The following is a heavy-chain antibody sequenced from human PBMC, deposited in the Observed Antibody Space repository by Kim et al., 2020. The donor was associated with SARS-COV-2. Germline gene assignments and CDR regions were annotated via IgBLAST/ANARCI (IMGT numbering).Heavy chain of an antibody. Sequence: SETLSLTCAVYGGSFSGYYWSWIRQTPGKGLEWIGEINHSGSTNYNPSLKSRVTISVDTSKNQFSLKLSSVTAADTAVYYCARRGHTRYYYYGMDVWGQGTTVIVSS. CDR3: ARRGHTRYYYYGMDV. CDR1: GGSFSGYY. CDR2: INHSGST. J-gene: IGHJ6*02. V-gene: IGHV4-34*01.